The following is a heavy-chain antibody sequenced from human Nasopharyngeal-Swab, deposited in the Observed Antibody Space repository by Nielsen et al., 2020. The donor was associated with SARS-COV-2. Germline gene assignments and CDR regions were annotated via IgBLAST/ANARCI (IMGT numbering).Heavy chain of an antibody. Sequence: SETLSLTCTVSGGSISSGDYYWSWLRQPPGKGLEWIGNIYYSGSTYYNPSLKSRVTISVDTSKNQFSLKLNSVTAADTAVYYCASLLWFGEYYFDYWGQGTLVTVSS. CDR1: GGSISSGDYY. CDR2: IYYSGST. CDR3: ASLLWFGEYYFDY. J-gene: IGHJ4*02. D-gene: IGHD3-10*01. V-gene: IGHV4-39*01.